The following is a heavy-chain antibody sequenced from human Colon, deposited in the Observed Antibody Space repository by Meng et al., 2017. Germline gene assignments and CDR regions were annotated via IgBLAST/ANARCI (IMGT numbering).Heavy chain of an antibody. J-gene: IGHJ5*02. CDR3: VRDRKHYGERGWFDP. CDR2: IYYSGST. Sequence: VQLQDQGTALVLPSHTLSLTCTCSRCSISIGDYYWSWIRQPPGKGLEWIGYIYYSGSTYSNASLKSRVTISIDRSKNQFSLKLSSVTAADTAVYYCVRDRKHYGERGWFDPWGQGTLVTVSS. V-gene: IGHV4-30-4*01. CDR1: RCSISIGDYY. D-gene: IGHD4-17*01.